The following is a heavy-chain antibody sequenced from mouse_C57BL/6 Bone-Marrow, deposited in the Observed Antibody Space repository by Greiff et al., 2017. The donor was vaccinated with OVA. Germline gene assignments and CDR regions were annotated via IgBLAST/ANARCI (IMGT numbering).Heavy chain of an antibody. J-gene: IGHJ3*01. CDR2: IYPGDGDT. V-gene: IGHV1-80*01. CDR1: GYAFSSYW. Sequence: VQLQESGAELVKPGASVKISCKASGYAFSSYWMNWVKQRPGKGLEWIGQIYPGDGDTNYNGKFKGKATLTADKSSSTAYMQLSSLTSEDSAVYFCARKGSYAGFAYWGQGTLVTVSA. CDR3: ARKGSYAGFAY. D-gene: IGHD1-1*02.